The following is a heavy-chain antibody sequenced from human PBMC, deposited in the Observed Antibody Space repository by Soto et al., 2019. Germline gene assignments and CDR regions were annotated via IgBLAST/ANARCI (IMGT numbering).Heavy chain of an antibody. J-gene: IGHJ6*02. Sequence: NPGGSLRLSCAASGFTFSDYYMSWIRQAPGKGLEWVSYISSSGSTIYYADSVKGRFTISRDNAKNSLYLQMNSLRAEDTAVYYCARAWSYYDFWSGPSPYYYGMDVWGQGTTVTVSS. CDR2: ISSSGSTI. D-gene: IGHD3-3*01. CDR1: GFTFSDYY. CDR3: ARAWSYYDFWSGPSPYYYGMDV. V-gene: IGHV3-11*01.